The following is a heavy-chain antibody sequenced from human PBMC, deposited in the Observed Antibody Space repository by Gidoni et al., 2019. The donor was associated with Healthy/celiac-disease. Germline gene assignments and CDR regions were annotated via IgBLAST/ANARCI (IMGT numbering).Heavy chain of an antibody. CDR1: GFTFDDYA. D-gene: IGHD3-10*01. J-gene: IGHJ4*02. V-gene: IGHV3-9*01. CDR3: AKDYYYGSGSHTYFDY. Sequence: EVQLVESGGGLVQPGRSLRLSCAASGFTFDDYAMHWVRQAPGKGLEWVSGISWNSGSIGYADSVKGRFTISRDNAKNSLYLQMNSLRAEDTALYYCAKDYYYGSGSHTYFDYWGQGTLVTVSS. CDR2: ISWNSGSI.